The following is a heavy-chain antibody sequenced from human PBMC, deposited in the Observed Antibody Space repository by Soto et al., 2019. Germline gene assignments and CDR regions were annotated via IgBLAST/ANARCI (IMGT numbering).Heavy chain of an antibody. CDR3: AGGRGASVRGREVAGTGSFDY. Sequence: QVQLVQSGTEVKKPGSSVKVSCKASGGTFDSYAISWVRQAPGQGLQWMGGIIPVLGTAKYAQEFQGRMTLSADASTKTGYKDMNSLRSEDTAVYDWAGGRGASVRGREVAGTGSFDYWGQGTLVTVSS. D-gene: IGHD6-19*01. V-gene: IGHV1-69*01. J-gene: IGHJ4*02. CDR1: GGTFDSYA. CDR2: IIPVLGTA.